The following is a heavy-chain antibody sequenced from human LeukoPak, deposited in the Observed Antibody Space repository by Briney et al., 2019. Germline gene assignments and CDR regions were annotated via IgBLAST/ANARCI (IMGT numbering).Heavy chain of an antibody. J-gene: IGHJ4*02. Sequence: GASVKVSCKASGYTFTGYYMHWVRQAPGQGLEWMGWINPNSGGTNYAQKFQGRVTMTRDTSISTAYMELSRLRSDDTAVYYCARGGLRKAYGPENFDYWGQGTLVTVSS. CDR1: GYTFTGYY. CDR2: INPNSGGT. V-gene: IGHV1-2*02. CDR3: ARGGLRKAYGPENFDY. D-gene: IGHD5-12*01.